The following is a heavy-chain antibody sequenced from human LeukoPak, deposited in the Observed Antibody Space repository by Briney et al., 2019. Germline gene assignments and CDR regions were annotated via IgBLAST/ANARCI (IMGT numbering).Heavy chain of an antibody. D-gene: IGHD3-10*01. J-gene: IGHJ4*02. CDR3: ARLRSHLWFGDYDY. V-gene: IGHV5-51*01. Sequence: GESLKISCKGSGYSFTSFWIGWVRQMPGKGLEWMGIIYPGDSDTRYSLSFQGQVTISADKPISTAYLQWSSLKASDTAMYYCARLRSHLWFGDYDYWGRGTLVTVSS. CDR1: GYSFTSFW. CDR2: IYPGDSDT.